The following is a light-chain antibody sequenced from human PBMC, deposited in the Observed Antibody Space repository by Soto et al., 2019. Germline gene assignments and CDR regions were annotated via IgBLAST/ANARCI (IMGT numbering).Light chain of an antibody. CDR1: SSNIGSNY. CDR3: AAWVAPRGVVV. Sequence: QSVLTQPPSASGTPGQRVTISCSGSSSNIGSNYVYWYQQLPRTAPKLLLYRDNQRPSGVPDRFSDSKSGTSASLAISGLRSADGADFSGAAWVAPRGVVVFAGGPKGT. J-gene: IGLJ2*01. V-gene: IGLV1-47*01. CDR2: RDN.